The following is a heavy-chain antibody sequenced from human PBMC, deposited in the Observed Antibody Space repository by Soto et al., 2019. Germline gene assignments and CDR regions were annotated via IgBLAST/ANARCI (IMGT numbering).Heavy chain of an antibody. D-gene: IGHD6-13*01. CDR1: GYRFSTYW. Sequence: LGESLTISCQASGYRFSTYWIHWLRQLPWKCLESVGIIYPADSDTRYSPSFQGQVTISADKTISTTYLQWSSLKASDTAMYFCARRYIAAPATAFDLWGQGTPVTVSS. V-gene: IGHV5-51*01. CDR2: IYPADSDT. CDR3: ARRYIAAPATAFDL. J-gene: IGHJ4*02.